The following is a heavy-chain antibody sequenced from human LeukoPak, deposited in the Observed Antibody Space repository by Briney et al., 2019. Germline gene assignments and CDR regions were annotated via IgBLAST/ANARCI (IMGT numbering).Heavy chain of an antibody. CDR1: GFTFSTFD. CDR3: AKASDFDSSGFPIDVFDF. V-gene: IGHV3-23*01. CDR2: ISGAGGTT. J-gene: IGHJ4*02. D-gene: IGHD3-22*01. Sequence: PGGSLRLSCAASGFTFSTFDMSWVRQAPGKGLQWVSTISGAGGTTLFADSVKGRFSISRDNSNNKVLLQMNSLRVEDTAVYYCAKASDFDSSGFPIDVFDFWGQGLLVSVAS.